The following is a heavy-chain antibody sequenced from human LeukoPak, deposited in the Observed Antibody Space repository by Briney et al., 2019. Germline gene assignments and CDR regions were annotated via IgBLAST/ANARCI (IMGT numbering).Heavy chain of an antibody. Sequence: ASVKVSCTVSGSTLSEFAIHWVRQAPGKGLEWMGGFSLEDDERKYSEKFQDRVTMTEDTSTDTAYMFLSSLRSEDTAVYYCATEVEYDSNGYLVDYWGQGALVTVSS. D-gene: IGHD3-22*01. CDR1: GSTLSEFA. CDR3: ATEVEYDSNGYLVDY. V-gene: IGHV1-24*01. CDR2: FSLEDDER. J-gene: IGHJ4*02.